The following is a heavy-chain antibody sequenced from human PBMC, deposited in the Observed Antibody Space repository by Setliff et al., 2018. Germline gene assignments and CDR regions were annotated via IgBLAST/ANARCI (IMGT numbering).Heavy chain of an antibody. CDR1: GGSFSGYY. Sequence: PSETLSLTCAVYGGSFSGYYWSWIRQPPGKGLEWIGETNHSGSTKYNPSLKSRVTISVDTSKNQFSVKLSSVTAADTAVYYCARGLVTIFGVVIMSPPWFDPWGQGTLVTVSS. D-gene: IGHD3-3*01. CDR3: ARGLVTIFGVVIMSPPWFDP. CDR2: TNHSGST. J-gene: IGHJ5*02. V-gene: IGHV4-34*01.